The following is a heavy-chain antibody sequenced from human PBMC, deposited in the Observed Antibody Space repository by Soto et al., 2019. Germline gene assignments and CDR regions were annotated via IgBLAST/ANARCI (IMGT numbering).Heavy chain of an antibody. D-gene: IGHD2-2*01. CDR2: IYHSGST. CDR3: ARLHGYCISSSCHGHYAMDV. V-gene: IGHV4-4*02. CDR1: GGSISSSNW. J-gene: IGHJ6*02. Sequence: SETLSLTCAVSGGSISSSNWWSWVRQPAGKGLEWIGEIYHSGSTNYNPSLKSRVTISVDKSKNQFSLKVTSVTAADTAVYYCARLHGYCISSSCHGHYAMDVWGQGTTVTVSS.